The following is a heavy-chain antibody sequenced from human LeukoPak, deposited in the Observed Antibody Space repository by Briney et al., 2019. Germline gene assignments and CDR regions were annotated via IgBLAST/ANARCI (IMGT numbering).Heavy chain of an antibody. J-gene: IGHJ4*02. V-gene: IGHV3-43*02. Sequence: PGGSLRLSCAASGFTFDHYAMHWVRQAPGKGPEWVSLVSVNADSTYYADSVRGRFTISRDNNNNSLYLQMHSLRTDDTALYYCVKGVVYDSSGYFHLDYWGQGTLVTVPS. CDR1: GFTFDHYA. CDR3: VKGVVYDSSGYFHLDY. CDR2: VSVNADST. D-gene: IGHD3-22*01.